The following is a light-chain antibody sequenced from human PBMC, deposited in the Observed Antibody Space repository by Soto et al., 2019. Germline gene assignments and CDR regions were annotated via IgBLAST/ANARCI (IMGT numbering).Light chain of an antibody. CDR3: QQWKNWPPIT. CDR1: QSVGSSH. J-gene: IGKJ5*01. CDR2: GAS. V-gene: IGKV3D-20*02. Sequence: EIVLTQSQGTLSFSPLEGGNLXCRSLQSVGSSHLAWYQQKPGQAPRLLIYGASSRATGVPVRFSGTGSGTVFTLTIGSLEPEDSALYYCQQWKNWPPITFGQGTRLENK.